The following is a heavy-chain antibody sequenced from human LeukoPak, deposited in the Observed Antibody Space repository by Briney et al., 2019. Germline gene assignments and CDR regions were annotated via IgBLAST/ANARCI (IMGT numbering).Heavy chain of an antibody. CDR1: GFTFNNYG. CDR3: ARDAPQVPAAGVLAS. J-gene: IGHJ5*02. Sequence: GGSLRLSCAASGFTFNNYGIHWVRQAPGKGLEWVSVMYSGGDTYYADSVKGRFTFSRDISKNTLYLQMNGLRTEDTAMYYCARDAPQVPAAGVLASWGQGTLVTVSS. CDR2: MYSGGDT. D-gene: IGHD6-13*01. V-gene: IGHV3-53*01.